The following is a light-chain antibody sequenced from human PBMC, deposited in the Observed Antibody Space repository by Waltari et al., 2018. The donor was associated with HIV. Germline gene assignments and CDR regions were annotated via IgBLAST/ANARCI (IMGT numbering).Light chain of an antibody. J-gene: IGLJ3*02. CDR3: SSYSPRGSVV. CDR2: EVS. Sequence: HSVLTQPASVSGSPGQSITISCSGPTSDLSSLNFVSWYQHSPGRAPKLIIFEVSSRPSGISVRFSGSKSGDTASRTISALRTEDEADYFCSSYSPRGSVVFGGGTKVTVL. V-gene: IGLV2-14*01. CDR1: TSDLSSLNF.